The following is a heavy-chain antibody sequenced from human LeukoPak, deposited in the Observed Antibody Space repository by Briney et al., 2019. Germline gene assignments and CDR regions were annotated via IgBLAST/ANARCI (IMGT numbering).Heavy chain of an antibody. CDR1: GFTFSTYS. J-gene: IGHJ4*02. CDR2: ISYDGSGK. V-gene: IGHV3-30*03. CDR3: ASSEGDGTTAGRFDY. Sequence: PGGSLRLSCAASGFTFSTYSMNWVRQAPGKGLEWVTVISYDGSGKYYADSVKGRFTISRDNSKNTLYLQMHSLRGEDTAVYYCASSEGDGTTAGRFDYWGQGTLVTVSS. D-gene: IGHD1-1*01.